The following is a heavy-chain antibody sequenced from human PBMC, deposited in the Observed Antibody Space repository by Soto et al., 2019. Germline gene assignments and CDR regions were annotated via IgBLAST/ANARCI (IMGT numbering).Heavy chain of an antibody. Sequence: QLLESGGGLVQPGGSLRLSCAASGFTFSTYAMSWVRQAPGKGLEWVAGLYGNGRGISYADAVKGRFTISRDNSNNILYLQMHGLRVEDTAVYYCAKDRQPDGLWPFDHWGQGTLDTVSS. CDR2: LYGNGRGI. J-gene: IGHJ4*02. CDR3: AKDRQPDGLWPFDH. D-gene: IGHD2-8*01. V-gene: IGHV3-23*01. CDR1: GFTFSTYA.